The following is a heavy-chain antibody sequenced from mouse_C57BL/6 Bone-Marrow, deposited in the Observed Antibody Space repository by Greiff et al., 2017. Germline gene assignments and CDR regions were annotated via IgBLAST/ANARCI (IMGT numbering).Heavy chain of an antibody. Sequence: EVKLMESGGGLVQSGRSLRLSCATSGFTFSDFYMEWVRQAPGKGLEWIAASRNKANDYTTEYSVSVKGRFIVSRDTSQSILYLQMNALRAEDTAIYYCARDYYGYFDVWGTGTTVTVSS. J-gene: IGHJ1*03. CDR1: GFTFSDFY. V-gene: IGHV7-1*01. CDR3: ARDYYGYFDV. CDR2: SRNKANDYTT.